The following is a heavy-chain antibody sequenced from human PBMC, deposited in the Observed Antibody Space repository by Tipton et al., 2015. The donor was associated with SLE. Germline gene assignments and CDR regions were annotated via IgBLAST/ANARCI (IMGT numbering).Heavy chain of an antibody. CDR2: IYYSGST. Sequence: LRLSCTVSGGSISSSSYYWGWIRQPPGKGLEWIGSIYYSGSTYHNPSLKSRVTISVDTSKNQFSLKLSSVTAADTAVYYCARDPSTVTQAFDIWGQGTMVTVSS. CDR3: ARDPSTVTQAFDI. V-gene: IGHV4-39*07. D-gene: IGHD4-11*01. J-gene: IGHJ3*02. CDR1: GGSISSSSYY.